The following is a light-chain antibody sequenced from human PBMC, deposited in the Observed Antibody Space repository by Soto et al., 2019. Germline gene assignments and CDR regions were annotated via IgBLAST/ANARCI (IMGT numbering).Light chain of an antibody. V-gene: IGKV1-39*01. Sequence: DIQMTQSPSSLSASVGDRVTITCRASQSISSYLNWYQQKPGKAPKHLIYAASSLQSGVPSRFSGSGSGTDFTLTISSLQPEDFATYYCQQSYSTPPWTFGQGTQVEIK. J-gene: IGKJ1*01. CDR3: QQSYSTPPWT. CDR2: AAS. CDR1: QSISSY.